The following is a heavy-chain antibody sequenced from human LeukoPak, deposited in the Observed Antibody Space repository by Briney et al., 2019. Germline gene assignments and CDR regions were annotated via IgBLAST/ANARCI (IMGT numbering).Heavy chain of an antibody. D-gene: IGHD3-22*01. CDR2: ISSSSSYI. CDR1: GFTFSSYS. V-gene: IGHV3-21*04. J-gene: IGHJ4*02. CDR3: ASPGLYYFDSSGPLYY. Sequence: GGSLRLSCAASGFTFSSYSMNWVRQAPGKGLEWVPSISSSSSYIYYADSVKGRFTISRDNAKNSLYLQMNSLRADDSAVYYCASPGLYYFDSSGPLYYWGPGTLVTVSS.